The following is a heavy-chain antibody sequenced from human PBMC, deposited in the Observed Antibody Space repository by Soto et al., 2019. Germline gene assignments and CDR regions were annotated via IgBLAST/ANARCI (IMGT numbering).Heavy chain of an antibody. V-gene: IGHV1-69*13. CDR2: IISIFGTA. D-gene: IGHD5-18*01. J-gene: IGHJ6*02. CDR1: GGTFSSYA. CDR3: ARVPYTAMALYYYYGMDV. Sequence: GASVKVSCKASGGTFSSYAISWVRQAPGQGLEWMGGIISIFGTANYAQKFQGRVTITADESTSTAYMELSSLRSEDTAVYYCARVPYTAMALYYYYGMDVWGQGTTVTVSS.